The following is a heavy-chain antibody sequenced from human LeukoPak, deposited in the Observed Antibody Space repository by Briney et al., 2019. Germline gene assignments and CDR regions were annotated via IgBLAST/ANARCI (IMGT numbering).Heavy chain of an antibody. J-gene: IGHJ6*02. Sequence: SETLSLTCTVSGGSISSSNYFWGWIRQPPGKGLEWIGNIYFSGTTYYNPSLKSRVTISVDTSKNQFSRQLSSVTVADTAVYYCARQLYSSATVWGQGTTVTVSS. V-gene: IGHV4-39*01. D-gene: IGHD6-25*01. CDR3: ARQLYSSATV. CDR1: GGSISSSNYF. CDR2: IYFSGTT.